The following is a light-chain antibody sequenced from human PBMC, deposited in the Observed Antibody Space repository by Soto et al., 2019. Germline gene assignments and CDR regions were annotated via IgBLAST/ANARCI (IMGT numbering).Light chain of an antibody. CDR3: LQYVTSPPLT. Sequence: EMVLTQSPGTLSLSPGDRATLSCRASQSVSSNYLAWYQQKPGQAPRHLIYGASSRATGIPDRYSGSGSETDFTLTISRLEPEDFAVYFCLQYVTSPPLTCGGETKVEIK. V-gene: IGKV3-20*01. J-gene: IGKJ4*01. CDR1: QSVSSNY. CDR2: GAS.